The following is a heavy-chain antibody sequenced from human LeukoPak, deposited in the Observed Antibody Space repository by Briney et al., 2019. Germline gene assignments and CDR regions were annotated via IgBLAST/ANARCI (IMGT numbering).Heavy chain of an antibody. Sequence: SETLSLTCTVSGYSISSGYYWGWIRQPPGKGLEWIGSIYYSGSTYYNPSLKSRVTISVDTSKNQFSLKLSSVTAADTAVYYCARIYDFWSGGYYFDYWGQGTLVTVSS. D-gene: IGHD3-3*01. J-gene: IGHJ4*02. V-gene: IGHV4-38-2*02. CDR3: ARIYDFWSGGYYFDY. CDR1: GYSISSGYY. CDR2: IYYSGST.